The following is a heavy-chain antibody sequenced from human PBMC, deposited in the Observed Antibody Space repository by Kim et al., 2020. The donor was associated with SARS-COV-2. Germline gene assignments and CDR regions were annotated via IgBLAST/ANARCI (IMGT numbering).Heavy chain of an antibody. J-gene: IGHJ5*02. Sequence: SETLSLTCAVYGGSFSGYYWSWIRQPPGKGLEWIGEINHSGSTNYNPSLKSRVTISVDTSKNQFSLKLSSVTAADTAVYYCARKGYQLLKYNWFDPWGQGTLVTVSS. V-gene: IGHV4-34*01. D-gene: IGHD2-2*01. CDR2: INHSGST. CDR3: ARKGYQLLKYNWFDP. CDR1: GGSFSGYY.